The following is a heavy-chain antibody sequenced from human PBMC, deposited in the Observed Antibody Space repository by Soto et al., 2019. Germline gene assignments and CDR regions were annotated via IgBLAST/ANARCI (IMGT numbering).Heavy chain of an antibody. V-gene: IGHV3-11*01. CDR2: ISSPGSTT. J-gene: IGHJ6*03. CDR1: GFTFSDYY. Sequence: QVQLVESGGGLVKPGGSLGLSCTASGFTFSDYYMSWIRQAPGKGLEWVSYISSPGSTTYYAHSVKGRFTISRDNAKNSLYLQMNSLRVEDPAVYYCATSPFFRMDVWGKGTTVTVSS. CDR3: ATSPFFRMDV.